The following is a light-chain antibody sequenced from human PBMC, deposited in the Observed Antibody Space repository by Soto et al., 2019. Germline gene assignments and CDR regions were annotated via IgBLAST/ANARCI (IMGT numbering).Light chain of an antibody. J-gene: IGKJ4*02. V-gene: IGKV3-15*01. CDR3: QQYDTWPLT. CDR2: GAS. Sequence: EIVMTQSPATLSVSPGERATFSCRASQSVSSDLAWYQHKPGQAPRLLISGASSGPTGIPARLSGSGSGTEFTLTISSLQSEDFAIYYCQQYDTWPLTFGGGTKVDIK. CDR1: QSVSSD.